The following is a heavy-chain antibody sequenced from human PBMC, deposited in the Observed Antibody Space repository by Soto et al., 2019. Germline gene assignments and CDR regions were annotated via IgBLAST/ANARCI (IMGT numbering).Heavy chain of an antibody. CDR1: GFTFSSYG. CDR3: AREGALLWFGEIDP. J-gene: IGHJ5*02. D-gene: IGHD3-10*01. Sequence: QVQLVESGGGVVQPGRSLRLSCAASGFTFSSYGMHWVRQAPGKGLEWVAVIWYDGSNKYYADSVKGRFTISRDNSKNTLYLQMNSLRAEDTAVYCCAREGALLWFGEIDPWGQGTLVTVSS. CDR2: IWYDGSNK. V-gene: IGHV3-33*01.